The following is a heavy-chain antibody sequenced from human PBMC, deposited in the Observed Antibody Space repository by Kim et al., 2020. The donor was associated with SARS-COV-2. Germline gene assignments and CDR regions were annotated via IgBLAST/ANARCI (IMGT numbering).Heavy chain of an antibody. CDR1: GFTFSSYG. D-gene: IGHD2-2*01. J-gene: IGHJ4*02. Sequence: GGSLRLSCAASGFTFSSYGMHWVRQAPGKGLEWVAVIWYDGSNKYYADSVKGRFTISRDNSKNTLYLQMNSLRAEDTAVYYCAKQNKRYCSSTSCYGELDYWGQGTLVTVSS. V-gene: IGHV3-33*06. CDR3: AKQNKRYCSSTSCYGELDY. CDR2: IWYDGSNK.